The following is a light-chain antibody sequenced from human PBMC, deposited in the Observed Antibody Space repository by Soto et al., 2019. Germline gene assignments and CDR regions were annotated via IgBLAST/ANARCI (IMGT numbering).Light chain of an antibody. CDR2: EDN. Sequence: SALTQPSSVSGSPGQSITISCAGTINDVGNYDLVSWYQEHPGKAPKLMIYEDNRRPSGVSDRFSGSKSGNTASLTISGLRAEDEDDYYCCSYAGINTVIFGGGTQMTVL. CDR1: INDVGNYDL. CDR3: CSYAGINTVI. J-gene: IGLJ2*01. V-gene: IGLV2-23*01.